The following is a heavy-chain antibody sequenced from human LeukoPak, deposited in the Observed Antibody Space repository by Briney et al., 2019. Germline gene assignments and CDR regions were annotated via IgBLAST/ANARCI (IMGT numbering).Heavy chain of an antibody. CDR1: GFTFSSYS. J-gene: IGHJ4*02. D-gene: IGHD1-26*01. CDR3: ARDAYGGSYRDDY. Sequence: GGSVRLSCAASGFTFSSYSMNWVRQAPGKGLEWVSYISSSSSTIYYADSVKGRFTISRDNAKNSLYLQMNSLRAEDTAVYYCARDAYGGSYRDDYWGQGTLVTVSS. V-gene: IGHV3-48*04. CDR2: ISSSSSTI.